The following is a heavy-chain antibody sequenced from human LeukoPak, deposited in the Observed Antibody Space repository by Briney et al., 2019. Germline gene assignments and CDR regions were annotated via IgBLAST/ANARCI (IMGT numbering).Heavy chain of an antibody. J-gene: IGHJ4*02. Sequence: AVSLRLSCAASGFIFRKYAMSWVPQAPGKALEWGSAITGSEDTTYYTDSVRGRFTISRDISKNTMYVEKNTRRAEDTAVYYCAKWGDYYIGTGYYDSDIWVRGTLVTVSS. V-gene: IGHV3-23*01. D-gene: IGHD3-9*01. CDR1: GFIFRKYA. CDR2: ITGSEDTT. CDR3: AKWGDYYIGTGYYDSDI.